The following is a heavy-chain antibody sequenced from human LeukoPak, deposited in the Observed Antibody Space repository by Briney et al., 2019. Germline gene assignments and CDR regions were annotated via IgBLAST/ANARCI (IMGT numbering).Heavy chain of an antibody. CDR2: INPSGGST. D-gene: IGHD1-26*01. CDR1: AYTFTSYY. J-gene: IGHJ3*02. CDR3: SRAVLKVGASGVFDI. Sequence: AAVKVTCKASAYTFTSYYMHWVRQPPGPGLEWMGIINPSGGSTSKAHKFHGRVTITSAISTTTASLELSSIRSAATAAYYYSRAVLKVGASGVFDIWGQGTMVTVSS. V-gene: IGHV1-46*01.